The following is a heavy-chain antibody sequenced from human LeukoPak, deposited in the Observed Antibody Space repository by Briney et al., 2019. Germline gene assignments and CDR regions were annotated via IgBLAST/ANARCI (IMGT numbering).Heavy chain of an antibody. J-gene: IGHJ4*02. V-gene: IGHV3-11*06. Sequence: GGSLRLSCAASGFTFSDYYMSWIRQAPGKGLEWVSYISSSSTYTNYADSVKGRFTISRDNAKNSLYLQMNSLRAEDTAVYYCARGGIAAAGSRPFDYWGQGTLVTVSS. CDR3: ARGGIAAAGSRPFDY. CDR2: ISSSSTYT. D-gene: IGHD6-13*01. CDR1: GFTFSDYY.